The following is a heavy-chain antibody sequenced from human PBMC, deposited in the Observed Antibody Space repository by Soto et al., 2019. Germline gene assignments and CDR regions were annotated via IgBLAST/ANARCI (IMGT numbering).Heavy chain of an antibody. V-gene: IGHV1-69*02. D-gene: IGHD6-13*01. J-gene: IGHJ3*02. CDR3: AGRIAPDAFDI. CDR1: GGTFSSYT. CDR2: IIPILGIA. Sequence: QVQLVQSGAEVKKPGSSVKVSCKASGGTFSSYTISWVRQAPGQGLEWMGRIIPILGIANYAQKFQGRVTITADKSTSTAYRGLSALRLEDTAVYYWAGRIAPDAFDIGGQGTMFTVSS.